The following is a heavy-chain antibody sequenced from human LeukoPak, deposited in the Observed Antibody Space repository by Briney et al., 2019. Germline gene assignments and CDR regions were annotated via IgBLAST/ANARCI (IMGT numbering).Heavy chain of an antibody. J-gene: IGHJ4*02. CDR3: XXGXGSXPDY. D-gene: IGHD1-26*01. V-gene: IGHV3-64*01. CDR1: GFTFSSYA. CDR2: ISSNGGST. Sequence: GGSLRLSCAASGFTFSSYAMHWVRQAPGKGLEYVSAISSNGGSTYYANSVKGRFTISRDNSKNTLYLQLGSLRAEDMAVYYCXXGXGSXPDYXGQGTLVTVSS.